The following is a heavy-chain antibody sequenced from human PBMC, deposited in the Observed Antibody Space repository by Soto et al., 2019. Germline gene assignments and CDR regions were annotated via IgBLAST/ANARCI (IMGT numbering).Heavy chain of an antibody. J-gene: IGHJ4*02. D-gene: IGHD2-15*01. CDR3: AKGNGVVAATNYFDY. V-gene: IGHV3-23*01. Sequence: GGSLRLSCAASGFTFSSYAMSWVRKAPGKGLEWVSAISGSGGSTYYADSVKGRFTISRDNSKNTLYLQMNSLRAEDTAVYYCAKGNGVVAATNYFDYWGQGTLVTVSS. CDR2: ISGSGGST. CDR1: GFTFSSYA.